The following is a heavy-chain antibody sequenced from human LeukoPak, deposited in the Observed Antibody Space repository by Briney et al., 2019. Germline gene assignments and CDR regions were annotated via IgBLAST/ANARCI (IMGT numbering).Heavy chain of an antibody. CDR2: IYYSGST. CDR1: GGSISSGGYH. D-gene: IGHD2-2*01. Sequence: SQTLSLTCTVSGGSISSGGYHWSWIRQHPGKGLEWIGYIYYSGSTYYNPSLKSRVTISVDTSKNQFSLKLSSVTAADTAVYYCARDRPGQLPLDYWGQGTLVTVSS. J-gene: IGHJ4*02. CDR3: ARDRPGQLPLDY. V-gene: IGHV4-31*03.